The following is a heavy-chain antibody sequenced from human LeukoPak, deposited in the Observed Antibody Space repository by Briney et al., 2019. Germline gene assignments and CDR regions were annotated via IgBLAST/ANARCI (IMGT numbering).Heavy chain of an antibody. CDR3: EKAPFTGGAN. V-gene: IGHV3-9*01. CDR2: ISWNSGSI. D-gene: IGHD3-16*01. Sequence: GGSLRLSCAASGFTFDDYAMHWVRQAPGKGLEWVSGISWNSGSIGYADSVKGRFTISRDKAKNSLYLQMNSLRAEDTALYYREKAPFTGGANWGREPLV. J-gene: IGHJ4*02. CDR1: GFTFDDYA.